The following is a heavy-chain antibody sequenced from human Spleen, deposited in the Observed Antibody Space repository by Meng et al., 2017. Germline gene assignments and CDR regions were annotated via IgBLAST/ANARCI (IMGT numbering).Heavy chain of an antibody. CDR3: ARGPRRSSDAFDI. D-gene: IGHD6-6*01. V-gene: IGHV1-8*02. CDR2: MNPNSGNT. J-gene: IGHJ3*02. CDR1: GYTFTSYG. Sequence: ASVKVSCKASGYTFTSYGISWVRQAPGQGLEWMGWMNPNSGNTGYAQKFQGRVTMTRNTSISTAYMELSSLRSEDTAVYYCARGPRRSSDAFDIWGQGTMVTVSS.